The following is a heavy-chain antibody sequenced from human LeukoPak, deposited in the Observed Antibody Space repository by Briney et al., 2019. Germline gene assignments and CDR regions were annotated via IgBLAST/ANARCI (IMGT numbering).Heavy chain of an antibody. CDR2: IYPGDSDT. Sequence: GESLKISCKGSGYSFTSYWIGWVRQMPGKGLEWMGIIYPGDSDTRYSPSFQGQVTISADKSISTAYLQWSSLKASDTAMYYCARLNGGGITIFGVVPPTWNDYWGQGTLVTVSS. CDR1: GYSFTSYW. D-gene: IGHD3-3*01. J-gene: IGHJ4*02. V-gene: IGHV5-51*01. CDR3: ARLNGGGITIFGVVPPTWNDY.